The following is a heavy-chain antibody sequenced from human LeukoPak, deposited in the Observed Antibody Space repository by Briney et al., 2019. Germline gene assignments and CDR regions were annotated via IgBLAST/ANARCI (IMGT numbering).Heavy chain of an antibody. J-gene: IGHJ4*02. CDR1: GFTFSSYA. D-gene: IGHD1-26*01. Sequence: GGSLRLSCAASGFTFSSYAMHWVRQAPGKGLEYVSAISSNGGSTYYANSVKGRFTISRDNAKNSLYLQMNSLRAEDTAVYYCARSGVGATNDYWGQGTLVTVSS. V-gene: IGHV3-64*01. CDR3: ARSGVGATNDY. CDR2: ISSNGGST.